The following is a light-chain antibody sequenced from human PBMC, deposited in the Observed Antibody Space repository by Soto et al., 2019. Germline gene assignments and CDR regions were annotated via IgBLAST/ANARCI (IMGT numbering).Light chain of an antibody. J-gene: IGLJ3*02. Sequence: QSVLTQPPSASGTPGQGVTISCSGDLQNIYIYWYQQLPGAAPRLLILRNNQRPSGVPDRFSGSKSDTSASLAIRGVRSEDEATYFCAAWVDTLSSWVFGGGTQLTVL. V-gene: IGLV1-47*01. CDR1: LQNIY. CDR3: AAWVDTLSSWV. CDR2: RNN.